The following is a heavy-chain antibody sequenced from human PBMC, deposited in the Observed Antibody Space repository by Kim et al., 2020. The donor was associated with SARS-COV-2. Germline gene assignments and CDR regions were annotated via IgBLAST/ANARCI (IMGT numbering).Heavy chain of an antibody. CDR3: ARYCSGGSCYSGPDY. CDR2: IYHIGST. Sequence: SETLSLTCTVSGYSISSGYYWGWIRQPPGKGLEWIGSIYHIGSTYYNPSLKSRVTISVDTSKNQFSLKLSSVTAADTAVYYCARYCSGGSCYSGPDYWGQGTLVTVSS. CDR1: GYSISSGYY. J-gene: IGHJ4*02. V-gene: IGHV4-38-2*02. D-gene: IGHD2-15*01.